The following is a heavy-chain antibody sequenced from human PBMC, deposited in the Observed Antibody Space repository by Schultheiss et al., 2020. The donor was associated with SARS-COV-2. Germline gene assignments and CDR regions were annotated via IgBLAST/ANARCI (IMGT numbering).Heavy chain of an antibody. CDR1: GFTFSRYG. J-gene: IGHJ4*02. CDR2: MSDDGSNK. D-gene: IGHD7-27*01. CDR3: ARVGSMSLNWGFDY. Sequence: GGSLRLSCAASGFTFSRYGMHWVRQAPGKGLEWVAVMSDDGSNKYYADSVKGRFTISRDNAKNSLYLQMNSLRAEDTAVYYCARVGSMSLNWGFDYWGQGTLVTVSS. V-gene: IGHV3-30*03.